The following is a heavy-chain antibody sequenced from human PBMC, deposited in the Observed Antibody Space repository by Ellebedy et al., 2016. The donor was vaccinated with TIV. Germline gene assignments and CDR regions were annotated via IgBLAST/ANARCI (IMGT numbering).Heavy chain of an antibody. D-gene: IGHD6-19*01. CDR3: AKRERWLYYGMDV. Sequence: GESLKISXAASGFTFSNYAMSWVRQAPGKGLEWVSGISSSAASTSYADSVRGRFTISRDNSENTLYLEMNSLRAEDTAVYYCAKRERWLYYGMDVWGQGTTVTVSS. CDR1: GFTFSNYA. J-gene: IGHJ6*02. V-gene: IGHV3-23*01. CDR2: ISSSAAST.